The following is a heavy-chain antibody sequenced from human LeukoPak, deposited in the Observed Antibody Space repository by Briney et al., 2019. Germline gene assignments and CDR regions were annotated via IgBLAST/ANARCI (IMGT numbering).Heavy chain of an antibody. CDR1: GYTFTGYY. D-gene: IGHD3-22*01. Sequence: ASVKVSCKASGYTFTGYYMHWVRQAPGQGLEWMGWINPNSGATNYAQKFQGRVTMTRDASISTAYMELSRLRSDDTAVYYCARAWYYYDSSGYYYYYGMDVWGQGTTVTVSS. CDR2: INPNSGAT. J-gene: IGHJ6*02. V-gene: IGHV1-2*02. CDR3: ARAWYYYDSSGYYYYYGMDV.